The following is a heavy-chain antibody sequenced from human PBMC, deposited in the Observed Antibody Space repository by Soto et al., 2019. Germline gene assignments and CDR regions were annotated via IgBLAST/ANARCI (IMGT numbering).Heavy chain of an antibody. V-gene: IGHV4-31*03. CDR3: ARGGLGYCSGGSCYSAELSRYYYGMDV. Sequence: QVQLQESGPGLVKPSQTLSLTCTVSGGSISSGGYYWSWIRQHPGKGLEWIGYIYYSGSTYYNPYRKRRVTRSVDTSKNQFSLELSSVTAADTAVYYCARGGLGYCSGGSCYSAELSRYYYGMDVWGQGTTVTVSS. D-gene: IGHD2-15*01. J-gene: IGHJ6*02. CDR2: IYYSGST. CDR1: GGSISSGGYY.